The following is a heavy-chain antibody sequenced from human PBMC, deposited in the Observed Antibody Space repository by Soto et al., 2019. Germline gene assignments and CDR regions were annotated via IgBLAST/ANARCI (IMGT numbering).Heavy chain of an antibody. CDR1: GFTFTRNA. V-gene: IGHV3-23*01. J-gene: IGHJ6*02. CDR3: AQDGGTIFGVGYYYYYGMDV. CDR2: ISGSGGST. Sequence: GGSQRLSCAGSGFTFTRNALSWVRQAPGKGLYWVSSISGSGGSTYYADSVGGRFTISRDNSKNTLYLQMNNLRAEDTALYYCAQDGGTIFGVGYYYYYGMDVWGQGTTVTVSS. D-gene: IGHD3-3*01.